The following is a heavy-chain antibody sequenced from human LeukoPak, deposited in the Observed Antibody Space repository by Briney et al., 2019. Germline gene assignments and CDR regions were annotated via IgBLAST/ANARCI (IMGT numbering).Heavy chain of an antibody. J-gene: IGHJ1*01. CDR2: IIPIFGTA. CDR3: AREGASGWRGGYFQH. Sequence: ASVKVSYKASGGTFSSYAISWVRQAPGQGLEWMGGIIPIFGTANYAQKFQGRVTITTDESTSTAYMELSSLRSEDTAVYYCAREGASGWRGGYFQHWGQGTLVTVSS. V-gene: IGHV1-69*05. D-gene: IGHD6-19*01. CDR1: GGTFSSYA.